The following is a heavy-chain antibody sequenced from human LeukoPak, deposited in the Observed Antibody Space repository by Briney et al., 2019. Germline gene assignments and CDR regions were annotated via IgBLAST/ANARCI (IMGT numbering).Heavy chain of an antibody. CDR2: ISWNSGSI. Sequence: PGGSLRLSCAASGFTFDDYAMHWVRQAPGKGLEWVSGISWNSGSIGYADSVKGRFTISRDNAKNSLYLQMNGLRAEDTALYYCAKDMARSYCSGGSCYSFPSEAFDIWGQGTMVTVSS. CDR3: AKDMARSYCSGGSCYSFPSEAFDI. CDR1: GFTFDDYA. D-gene: IGHD2-15*01. J-gene: IGHJ3*02. V-gene: IGHV3-9*01.